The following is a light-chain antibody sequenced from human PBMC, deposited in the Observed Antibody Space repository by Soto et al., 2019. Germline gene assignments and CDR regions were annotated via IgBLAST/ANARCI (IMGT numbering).Light chain of an antibody. CDR1: QTVSSN. Sequence: ETVMTQSPTTLSVSPGESATLSCWASQTVSSNLAWYQQKPGQAPRLLIYGASTRATGIPARFSGSGSGTEFTLTISSLQSEDFAVYYCQQYNNWPPLTFGGGTKVDIK. CDR3: QQYNNWPPLT. CDR2: GAS. V-gene: IGKV3-15*01. J-gene: IGKJ4*01.